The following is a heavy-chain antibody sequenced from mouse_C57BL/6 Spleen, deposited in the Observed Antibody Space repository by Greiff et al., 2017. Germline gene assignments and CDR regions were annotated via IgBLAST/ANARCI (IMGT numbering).Heavy chain of an antibody. Sequence: EVQLQQSVAELVRPGASVKLSCTASGFNIKNTYMPWVKQRPEQGLEWIGRIDPANGNTKYAPKFQGKATITADTSSNTAYLQLSSLTSEDTAIYYCARSFYYSGSSSYYFAYWGQGTTLTVSS. CDR2: IDPANGNT. CDR3: ARSFYYSGSSSYYFAY. J-gene: IGHJ2*01. V-gene: IGHV14-3*01. D-gene: IGHD1-1*01. CDR1: GFNIKNTY.